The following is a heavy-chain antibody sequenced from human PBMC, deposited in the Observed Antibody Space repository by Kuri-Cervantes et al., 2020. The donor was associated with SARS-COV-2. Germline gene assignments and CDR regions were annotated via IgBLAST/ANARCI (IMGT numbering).Heavy chain of an antibody. J-gene: IGHJ6*02. CDR3: ARQSRGATATVTTDYYYYGMDV. V-gene: IGHV5-51*01. D-gene: IGHD4-17*01. CDR2: IYPGDSDT. Sequence: KVSCKGSGYSFTSYWIGWARQMPGKGLEWMGIIYPGDSDTRYSPSFQGQVTISADKSISTAYLQWSSLKASDTAMYYCARQSRGATATVTTDYYYYGMDVWGQGTTVTVSS. CDR1: GYSFTSYW.